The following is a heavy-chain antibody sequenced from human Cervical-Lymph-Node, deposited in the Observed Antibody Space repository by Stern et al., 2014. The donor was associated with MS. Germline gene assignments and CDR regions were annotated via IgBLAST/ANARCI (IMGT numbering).Heavy chain of an antibody. V-gene: IGHV4-4*02. Sequence: VQLVESGPGLVKASGTLSLTCAVSGDSITSDTWWSWVRQPPRKGLEWIGEIHHSGTTNYNPSLESRLTISLEQSKNQFSLNLNSVTAADTAVYYCARASLGDYDWFDPWGQGTLVTVSS. D-gene: IGHD4-17*01. J-gene: IGHJ5*02. CDR2: IHHSGTT. CDR1: GDSITSDTW. CDR3: ARASLGDYDWFDP.